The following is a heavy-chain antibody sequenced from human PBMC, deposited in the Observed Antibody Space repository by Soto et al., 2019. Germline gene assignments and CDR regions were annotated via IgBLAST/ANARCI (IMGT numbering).Heavy chain of an antibody. CDR1: GFTFSHHG. CDR2: IWYDGSNK. J-gene: IGHJ4*02. CDR3: AREGTGTAVVGTLDH. Sequence: QVQLVESGGGVVQPGRSLRLSCTASGFTFSHHGMHWVRQTPGKGLEWVAIIWYDGSNKYYVDSVKGRFTISRDNSENTGGLQMNSLRAEDTAVYYCAREGTGTAVVGTLDHWGQGTQVTVSS. D-gene: IGHD6-19*01. V-gene: IGHV3-33*01.